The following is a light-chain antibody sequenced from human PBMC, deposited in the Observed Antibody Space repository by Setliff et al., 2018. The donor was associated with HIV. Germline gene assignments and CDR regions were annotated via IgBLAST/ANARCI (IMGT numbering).Light chain of an antibody. Sequence: QSALSQPASVSGSPGQSITISCTGTSSDVGGYNLVSWYQQHPGKAPKLMIYEVSRRPSGVSNRFSGSKSGNTASLTISGLQAEDEADYYCCSYAGDSTYVSGPGTKVTV. J-gene: IGLJ1*01. V-gene: IGLV2-23*02. CDR1: SSDVGGYNL. CDR2: EVS. CDR3: CSYAGDSTYV.